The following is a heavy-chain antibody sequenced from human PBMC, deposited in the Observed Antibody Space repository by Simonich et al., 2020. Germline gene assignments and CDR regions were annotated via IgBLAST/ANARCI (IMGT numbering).Heavy chain of an antibody. Sequence: GGGLVKPGGSLRLSCAASGFTFSSYSMNWVRQAPGKVLEWVSSISSSSSYIYYADSVKGRFTISRDNAKNSLYLKMNSLRAEDTAVYYCARDTSYYGSGSYYFDYWGQGTLVTVSS. V-gene: IGHV3-21*01. CDR2: ISSSSSYI. CDR1: GFTFSSYS. CDR3: ARDTSYYGSGSYYFDY. J-gene: IGHJ4*02. D-gene: IGHD3-10*01.